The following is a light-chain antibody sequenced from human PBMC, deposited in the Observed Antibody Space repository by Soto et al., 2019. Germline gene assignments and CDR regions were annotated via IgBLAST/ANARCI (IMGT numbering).Light chain of an antibody. V-gene: IGKV1D-13*01. Sequence: AIQLTQSPSSLSASVGDRVTITCRASQGISSYLAWYQQKPGKAPKLLIYDASDLENGVPSRFGGTGSGTQFTLTINSLQPDDFGTYYCQQYHHYPWTFGQGTKVDIK. CDR3: QQYHHYPWT. CDR2: DAS. J-gene: IGKJ1*01. CDR1: QGISSY.